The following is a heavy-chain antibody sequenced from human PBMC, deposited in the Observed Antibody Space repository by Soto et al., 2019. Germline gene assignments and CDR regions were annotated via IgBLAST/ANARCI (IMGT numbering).Heavy chain of an antibody. CDR2: IYSDGTT. CDR3: AILSN. CDR1: GFTVSSNY. V-gene: IGHV3-53*01. J-gene: IGHJ4*02. Sequence: GGSLRLSCAASGFTVSSNYMNWVRQAPGKGLEWLSIIYSDGTTYYADSVKGRFTISRDNFKNTLYLQMNNLRAEDTAVYYCAILSNSGQGTLVTVSS. D-gene: IGHD6-6*01.